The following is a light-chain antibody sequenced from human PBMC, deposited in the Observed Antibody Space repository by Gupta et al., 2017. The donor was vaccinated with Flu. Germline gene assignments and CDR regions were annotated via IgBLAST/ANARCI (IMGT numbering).Light chain of an antibody. V-gene: IGLV1-44*01. Sequence: QSVLAQPPSASGTPGQRVTISCSGSSSNIGSNTVNWYQQVPGMPPKLLIYGNNQRPSGVPDRFSGSKSGTSASLAINGLQSEDEADYYCAAWDDSLNGHYVFGTGTKVTVL. CDR3: AAWDDSLNGHYV. CDR2: GNN. J-gene: IGLJ1*01. CDR1: SSNIGSNT.